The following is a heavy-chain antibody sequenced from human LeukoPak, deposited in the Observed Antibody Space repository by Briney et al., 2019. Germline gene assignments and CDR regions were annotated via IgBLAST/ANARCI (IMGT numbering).Heavy chain of an antibody. CDR3: ARAVTYYDFWSGYRFDY. V-gene: IGHV4-34*01. CDR2: INHSGST. D-gene: IGHD3-3*01. J-gene: IGHJ4*02. CDR1: GGSFSGYY. Sequence: PSETLSLTCAVYGGSFSGYYWSWIRQPPGKGLEWIGEINHSGSTNYNPSLKSRVTISVDTSKNQFSLKLSSVTAADTAVYYCARAVTYYDFWSGYRFDYWGQGTLVTVSS.